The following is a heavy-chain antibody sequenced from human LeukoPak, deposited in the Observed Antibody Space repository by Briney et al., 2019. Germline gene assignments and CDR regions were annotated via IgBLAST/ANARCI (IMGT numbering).Heavy chain of an antibody. CDR2: INPRGGAT. D-gene: IGHD6-19*01. V-gene: IGHV1-46*01. Sequence: ASVKVSCKASGYTFTNYYMHWMRQAPGQGPEWMGIINPRGGATDYAQKFQGRVTMTRDMSTSTVYMELSSLRSEDTAVYYCARAVAGNFDYWGQGTLVTVSS. J-gene: IGHJ4*02. CDR1: GYTFTNYY. CDR3: ARAVAGNFDY.